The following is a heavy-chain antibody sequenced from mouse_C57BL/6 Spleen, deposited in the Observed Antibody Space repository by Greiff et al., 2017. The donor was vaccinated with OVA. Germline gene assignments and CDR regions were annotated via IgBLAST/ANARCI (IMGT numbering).Heavy chain of an antibody. V-gene: IGHV1-66*01. CDR2: IYPGSGNT. D-gene: IGHD1-1*01. CDR3: ARPDYYGSSLYAMDY. J-gene: IGHJ4*01. CDR1: GYSFTSYY. Sequence: VKLVESGPELVKPGASVKISCKASGYSFTSYYIHWVKQRPGQGLEWIGWIYPGSGNTKYNEKFKGKATLTADTSSSTAYMQLSSLTSEDSAVYYCARPDYYGSSLYAMDYWGQGTSVTVSS.